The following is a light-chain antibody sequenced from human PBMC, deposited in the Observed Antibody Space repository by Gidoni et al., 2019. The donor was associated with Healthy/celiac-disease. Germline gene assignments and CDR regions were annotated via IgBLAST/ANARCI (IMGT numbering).Light chain of an antibody. J-gene: IGLJ3*02. Sequence: QSALTQPASVSGSPGQSLTISCNGTSSDVGGYNYVSWYQQPPGKAPKLMIYDVSNRPSGVSNRFSGSKSGNTASLTISGLQAEDEADYYCSSYTSSSTWVFGGGTKLTVL. V-gene: IGLV2-14*01. CDR1: SSDVGGYNY. CDR2: DVS. CDR3: SSYTSSSTWV.